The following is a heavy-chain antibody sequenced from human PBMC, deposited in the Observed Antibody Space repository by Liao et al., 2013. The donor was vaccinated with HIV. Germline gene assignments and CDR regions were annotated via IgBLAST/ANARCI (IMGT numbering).Heavy chain of an antibody. V-gene: IGHV4-59*08. J-gene: IGHJ2*01. Sequence: QVQLQESGPGLVKPSETLSLTCTVSGGSISNYYWSWIRQPPGKGLEWIGYIYYSGSTNYNPSLKSRVTISVDTSKNQFSLKVSSVTAADTAVYYCARVRSIAARPWYFDLWGRGTLVTVSS. CDR2: IYYSGST. D-gene: IGHD6-6*01. CDR3: ARVRSIAARPWYFDL. CDR1: GGSISNYY.